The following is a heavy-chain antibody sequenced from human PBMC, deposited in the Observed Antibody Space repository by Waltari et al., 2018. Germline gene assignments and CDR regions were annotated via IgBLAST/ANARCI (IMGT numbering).Heavy chain of an antibody. CDR3: GPSRNDAFDI. Sequence: EVQLVESGGGLVKPGGSLRLSCAASGFTFSRSSMTWVRQAPGEGLEWVSSISSSSSYIYYADSVKGRFTISRDNAKNSLYLQMNSLRAEDTAVYYCGPSRNDAFDIWGQGTMVTVSS. V-gene: IGHV3-21*01. CDR1: GFTFSRSS. J-gene: IGHJ3*02. CDR2: ISSSSSYI.